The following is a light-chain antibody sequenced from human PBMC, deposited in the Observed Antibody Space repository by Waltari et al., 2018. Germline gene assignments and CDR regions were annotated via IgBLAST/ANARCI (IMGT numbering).Light chain of an antibody. J-gene: IGLJ1*01. CDR2: GNI. CDR1: SSNIGAGHD. CDR3: QSYDSSLSGYV. V-gene: IGLV1-40*01. Sequence: QSVLTQPPSVSGAPGQRVTISCTGSSSNIGAGHDVHWYQQLPETAPKLLMYGNINRPSGVPDRFSGSKSGTSASLAITGLQAEDEADYYCQSYDSSLSGYVFGTGTKVTVL.